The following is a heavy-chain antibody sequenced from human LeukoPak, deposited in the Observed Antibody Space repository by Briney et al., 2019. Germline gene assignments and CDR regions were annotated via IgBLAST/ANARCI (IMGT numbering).Heavy chain of an antibody. V-gene: IGHV3-21*01. CDR3: ARESLDCSGGSCYSDFVWYFDY. CDR1: GFTFSSYS. Sequence: GGSLRLSCAASGFTFSSYSMNWVRQAPGKGLEWVSSISSSSSYIYYADSVKGRFAISRDNAKNSLYLQMNSLRAEDTAVYYCARESLDCSGGSCYSDFVWYFDYWGQGTLVTVSS. D-gene: IGHD2-15*01. J-gene: IGHJ4*02. CDR2: ISSSSSYI.